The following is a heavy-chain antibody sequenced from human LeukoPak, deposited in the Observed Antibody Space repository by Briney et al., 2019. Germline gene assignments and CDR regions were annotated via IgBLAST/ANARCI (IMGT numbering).Heavy chain of an antibody. V-gene: IGHV4-4*07. Sequence: SETLSLTCTVSGGSISSYYWSWIRQPAGKGLEWIGRIYTSGSTYYNPSLKSRVTISVDTSKNQFSLKLSSVTAADTAVYYCARDMYYYDSSGAPTGYWGQGTLVTVSS. CDR3: ARDMYYYDSSGAPTGY. CDR1: GGSISSYY. CDR2: IYTSGST. J-gene: IGHJ4*02. D-gene: IGHD3-22*01.